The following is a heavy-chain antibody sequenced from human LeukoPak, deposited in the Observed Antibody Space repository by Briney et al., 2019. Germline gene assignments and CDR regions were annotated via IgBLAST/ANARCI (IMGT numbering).Heavy chain of an antibody. V-gene: IGHV6-1*01. CDR3: ARGRIGTTRYFDY. D-gene: IGHD1-1*01. CDR1: GDTVSTNSAA. CDR2: TYYRSQWNN. Sequence: SQTLSLTCAVSGDTVSTNSAAWNWIRQSPSRGLEWLGRTYYRSQWNNEYALTVKSRMIVSPDTAKNQFSLQPNSVTPEDTAVYYCARGRIGTTRYFDYWGQGILVTVSS. J-gene: IGHJ4*02.